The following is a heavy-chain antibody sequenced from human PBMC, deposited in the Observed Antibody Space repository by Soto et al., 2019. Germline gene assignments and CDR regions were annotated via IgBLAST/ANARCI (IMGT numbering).Heavy chain of an antibody. CDR3: AREWYSGSSHAFDI. CDR2: IYHGGST. V-gene: IGHV4-30-2*01. Sequence: PSETLSLTCAVSGGSISSGGYSWSWIRQPPGKGLEWIGYIYHGGSTYYNPSLKSRVTISVDRSKNQFSLKLSSVTAADTAVYYCAREWYSGSSHAFDIWGQGTMVTVSS. CDR1: GGSISSGGYS. D-gene: IGHD1-26*01. J-gene: IGHJ3*02.